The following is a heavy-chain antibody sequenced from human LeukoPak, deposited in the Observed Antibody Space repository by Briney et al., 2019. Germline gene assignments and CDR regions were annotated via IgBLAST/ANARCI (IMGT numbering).Heavy chain of an antibody. Sequence: GGSLRLSCAASGFTFSSYNMDWVRQAPGKGLGWVSFIDTSSRYIYQADSVKGRFTISRDNAKSSLFLQMNSLRAEDTAVYYCARVGGHCTSTSCPPPDYWGQGTLVTVSS. D-gene: IGHD2-2*01. CDR3: ARVGGHCTSTSCPPPDY. J-gene: IGHJ4*02. CDR1: GFTFSSYN. V-gene: IGHV3-21*01. CDR2: IDTSSRYI.